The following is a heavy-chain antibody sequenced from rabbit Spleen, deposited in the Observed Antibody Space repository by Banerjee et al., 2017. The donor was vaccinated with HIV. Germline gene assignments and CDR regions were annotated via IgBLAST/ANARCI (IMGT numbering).Heavy chain of an antibody. J-gene: IGHJ6*01. D-gene: IGHD8-1*01. CDR2: FYNDDGST. V-gene: IGHV1S40*01. CDR3: ARDTGSSFSSYGMDL. CDR1: GFSFSSYHY. Sequence: QSLEESGGDLVKPGASLTLTCVASGFSFSSYHYMCWVRQAPGKGPEWIACFYNDDGSTYYANWAKGRFPISKTSSTTVTLQTTSLTVADTATYFCARDTGSSFSSYGMDLWGPGTLVTVS.